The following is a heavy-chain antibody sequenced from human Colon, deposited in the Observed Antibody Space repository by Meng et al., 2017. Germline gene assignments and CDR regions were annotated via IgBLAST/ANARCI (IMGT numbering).Heavy chain of an antibody. V-gene: IGHV4-61*01. Sequence: VPLPGAGHVLFSLYATLFFTCTAAGGSVSSGSHYWSWIRQPPGNRLEWIGYIDYSRSINYYPSLKSRVTMSVDTSKNQFSLNLSSVTAADTAVYYCAGGPWELDYWGQGTLVTVSS. D-gene: IGHD1-26*01. CDR1: GGSVSSGSHY. CDR2: IDYSRSI. J-gene: IGHJ4*02. CDR3: AGGPWELDY.